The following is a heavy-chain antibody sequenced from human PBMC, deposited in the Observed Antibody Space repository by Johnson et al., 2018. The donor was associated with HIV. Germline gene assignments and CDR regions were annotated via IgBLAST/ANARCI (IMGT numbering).Heavy chain of an antibody. CDR3: GKDVWVAARGDAFDI. D-gene: IGHD6-6*01. CDR1: GFTFSSYG. V-gene: IGHV3-15*05. Sequence: VQLVESGGGVVQPGGSLRLSCAASGFTFSSYGMHWVRQAPGKGLEWVGRIKSKTDGATTDYAAPVKGRFTISTDDSKNTLYLQMNSLRAEDTALYYCGKDVWVAARGDAFDIWGQGTMVTVSS. CDR2: IKSKTDGATT. J-gene: IGHJ3*02.